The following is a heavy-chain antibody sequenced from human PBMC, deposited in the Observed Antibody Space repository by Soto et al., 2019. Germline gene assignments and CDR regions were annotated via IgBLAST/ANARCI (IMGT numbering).Heavy chain of an antibody. V-gene: IGHV4-59*01. CDR3: ARDRGGSSWFDY. Sequence: SETLSLTCTVSGGSISSNYWSWIRQPPGKGLEWIGYIYYSGSTIYNPSLKSRVTISVDTPKNQFSLELSSVTAADTAVYYCARDRGGSSWFDYWGQGTLVTVSS. CDR2: IYYSGST. D-gene: IGHD6-13*01. J-gene: IGHJ4*02. CDR1: GGSISSNY.